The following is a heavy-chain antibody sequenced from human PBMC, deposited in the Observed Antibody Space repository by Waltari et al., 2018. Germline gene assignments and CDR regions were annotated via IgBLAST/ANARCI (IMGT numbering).Heavy chain of an antibody. CDR2: PKEDGNEL. V-gene: IGHV3-7*01. J-gene: IGHJ4*02. CDR1: GFTFSNFW. CDR3: ARGWAHLDS. Sequence: EVQLVESGGNLVQPGGSLRLSCAASGFTFSNFWMTWVRQAPGRGLVWVANPKEDGNELYYLDSVKGRFTISRDNAKNSLFLQMNSLRAEDTAIYYCARGWAHLDSWGQGTLVTVSS. D-gene: IGHD1-26*01.